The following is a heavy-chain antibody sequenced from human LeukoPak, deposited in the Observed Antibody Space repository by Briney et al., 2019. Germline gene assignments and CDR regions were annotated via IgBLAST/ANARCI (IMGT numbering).Heavy chain of an antibody. D-gene: IGHD3-9*01. CDR3: ARDSDWSFDY. V-gene: IGHV3-23*01. CDR1: GFTFRSYT. J-gene: IGHJ4*02. Sequence: GGSLRLSCAASGFTFRSYTMNWVRQPPGMGLEWVSPISAGGTTTYYADSVKGRFTISRDNSKNTLYLQMNSLRDEDTALYYCARDSDWSFDYWGQGTLVTVSS. CDR2: ISAGGTTT.